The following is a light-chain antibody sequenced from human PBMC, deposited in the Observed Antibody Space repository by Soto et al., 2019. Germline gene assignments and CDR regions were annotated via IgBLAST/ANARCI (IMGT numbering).Light chain of an antibody. J-gene: IGLJ3*02. CDR1: NNDVGAYNY. V-gene: IGLV2-14*01. Sequence: QSALTQPASVSGSPGQSITISCTGSNNDVGAYNYVSWYQQHPVKAPKLIIYEVNNQPSGVSHRFSGSKSGNTASLTISGLQADDEADYYCASYTISSTRVFGGGTKVTVL. CDR3: ASYTISSTRV. CDR2: EVN.